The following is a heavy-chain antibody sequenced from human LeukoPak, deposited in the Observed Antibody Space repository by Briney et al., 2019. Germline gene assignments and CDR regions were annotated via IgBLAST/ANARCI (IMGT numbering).Heavy chain of an antibody. CDR3: ATNSYGYSWFDP. D-gene: IGHD5-18*01. CDR1: GYSISSGYF. Sequence: SETLSLTCTVSGYSISSGYFWGWMRQPPGKGLEWIGSIYQSETAHYNPSLKSRVTISVDTSKNQFSLKLRSVTAADTAVYYCATNSYGYSWFDPWGQGTLVTVSS. J-gene: IGHJ5*02. CDR2: IYQSETA. V-gene: IGHV4-38-2*02.